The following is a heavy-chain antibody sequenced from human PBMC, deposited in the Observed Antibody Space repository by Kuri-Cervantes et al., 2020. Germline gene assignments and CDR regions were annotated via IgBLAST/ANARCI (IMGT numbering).Heavy chain of an antibody. CDR2: ISAYNGNT. CDR1: GYTFTSYG. CDR3: ANSGYDFNYYYMDV. Sequence: ASVKVSCKASGYTFTSYGISWVRQAPGQGLEWMGWISAYNGNTNYAQKLQGRVTMTTDTSTSTVYMELSSLRSEDTAVYYCANSGYDFNYYYMDVWGKGTTVTVSS. J-gene: IGHJ6*03. V-gene: IGHV1-18*01. D-gene: IGHD5-12*01.